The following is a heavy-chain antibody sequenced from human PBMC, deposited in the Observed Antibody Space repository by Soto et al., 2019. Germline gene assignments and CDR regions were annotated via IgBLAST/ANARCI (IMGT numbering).Heavy chain of an antibody. J-gene: IGHJ4*02. D-gene: IGHD6-6*01. CDR1: GYIFTDSH. CDR2: INPKTGDT. Sequence: ASVKVSCKASGYIFTDSHIHWVRQASGQGLELLGWINPKTGDTHYSQKFQGRIIMTRDTSISTAYLELTNLTSDDTAVYYCERDPPRFFTSSPEGAGLWGQGTLVTVSS. V-gene: IGHV1-2*02. CDR3: ERDPPRFFTSSPEGAGL.